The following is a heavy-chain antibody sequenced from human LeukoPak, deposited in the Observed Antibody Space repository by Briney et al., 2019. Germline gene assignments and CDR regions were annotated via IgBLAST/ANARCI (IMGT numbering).Heavy chain of an antibody. Sequence: GSLRLSCAASEFSVGSNYMTWVRQAPGKGLEWIGEIYHSGSTNYNPSLKSRVTISVDKSKNQFSLKLSSVTAADTAVYYCARYPLGGGDYVDSYFDYWGQGTLVTVSS. CDR2: IYHSGST. D-gene: IGHD4-17*01. V-gene: IGHV4-4*02. CDR1: EFSVGSNY. CDR3: ARYPLGGGDYVDSYFDY. J-gene: IGHJ4*02.